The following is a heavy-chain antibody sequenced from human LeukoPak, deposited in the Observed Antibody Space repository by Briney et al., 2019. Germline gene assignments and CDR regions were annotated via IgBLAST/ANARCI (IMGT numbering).Heavy chain of an antibody. Sequence: GASVKVSCKASGYTFTSYYMHWVRQAPGQGLEWMGWINPNSGGTNYAQKFQGRVTMTRDTSISTAYMELSRLRSDDTAVYYCARGHITGTRNSRVDYWGQGTLVTVSS. CDR1: GYTFTSYY. D-gene: IGHD1-7*01. CDR2: INPNSGGT. J-gene: IGHJ4*02. V-gene: IGHV1-2*02. CDR3: ARGHITGTRNSRVDY.